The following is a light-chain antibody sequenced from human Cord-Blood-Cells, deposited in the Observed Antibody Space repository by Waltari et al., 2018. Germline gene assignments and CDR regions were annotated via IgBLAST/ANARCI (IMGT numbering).Light chain of an antibody. CDR3: QQYNSWYT. V-gene: IGKV1-5*01. Sequence: DIQMTQSPSTLSASVGDGVTITCRASQSISSWLAWYQQQPGKAHKLLIYDASSLESGVPSRFSGSGSGTEFTLTISSLQPDDFATYYCQQYNSWYTFGQGTKLEIK. CDR1: QSISSW. CDR2: DAS. J-gene: IGKJ2*01.